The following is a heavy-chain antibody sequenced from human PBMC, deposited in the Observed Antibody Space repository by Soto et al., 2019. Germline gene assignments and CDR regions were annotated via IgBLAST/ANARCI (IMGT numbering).Heavy chain of an antibody. J-gene: IGHJ6*02. Sequence: SETLSLTCTVSGGSITSSRYYWSWIRQPPGKGLEWIGTISYTGSTFYNPSLNSRGTISVDKSKNQFSLKLSSVTAADTAVYYCARRYSYSSGNYGVDLWGQGTTVTVSS. D-gene: IGHD3-10*01. CDR3: ARRYSYSSGNYGVDL. CDR2: ISYTGST. CDR1: GGSITSSRYY. V-gene: IGHV4-39*01.